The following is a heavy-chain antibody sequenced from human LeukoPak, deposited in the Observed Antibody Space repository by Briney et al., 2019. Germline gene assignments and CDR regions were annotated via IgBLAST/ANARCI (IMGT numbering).Heavy chain of an antibody. V-gene: IGHV3-33*06. J-gene: IGHJ4*02. CDR2: IWYDGSDK. CDR3: AKGRFSNYGFDY. Sequence: GGSLRLSCAASGFTFNTYGMHWVRQAPGKGLEWVATIWYDGSDKNYADSVKARFTISRDNSESTQYLQMNSLRAEDTAVYYCAKGRFSNYGFDYWGQGTLVTVSS. D-gene: IGHD4-11*01. CDR1: GFTFNTYG.